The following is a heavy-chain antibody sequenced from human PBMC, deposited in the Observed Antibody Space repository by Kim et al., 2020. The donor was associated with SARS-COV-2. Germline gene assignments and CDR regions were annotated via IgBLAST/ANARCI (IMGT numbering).Heavy chain of an antibody. CDR1: GFTVSSNY. J-gene: IGHJ6*02. V-gene: IGHV3-53*01. Sequence: GGSLRLSCAASGFTVSSNYMSWVRQAPGKGLEWVSVIYSGGSTYYADSVKGRFTISRDNSKNTLYLQMNSLRAEDTAVYYCARAYRARTTFSGMDVWGQGTTVTVSS. CDR3: ARAYRARTTFSGMDV. D-gene: IGHD5-18*01. CDR2: IYSGGST.